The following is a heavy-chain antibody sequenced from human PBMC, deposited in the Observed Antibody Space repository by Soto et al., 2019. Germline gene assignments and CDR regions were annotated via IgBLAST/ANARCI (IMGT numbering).Heavy chain of an antibody. CDR2: ISPKSGSI. Sequence: SVKVSCKTSGYTFTRNGISWVRQAPGQGLEWMGWISPKSGSIKYAQKFQGRVIMNTDTSTSTAYRELRSLRSDDTAVYHCVKDRDSNSWPSRDVWGPGTTVTVSS. CDR1: GYTFTRNG. V-gene: IGHV1-18*01. J-gene: IGHJ6*02. D-gene: IGHD3-22*01. CDR3: VKDRDSNSWPSRDV.